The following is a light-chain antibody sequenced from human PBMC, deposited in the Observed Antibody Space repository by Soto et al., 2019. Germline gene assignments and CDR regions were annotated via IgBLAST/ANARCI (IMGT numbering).Light chain of an antibody. CDR3: TSYIGSPPTYV. J-gene: IGLJ1*01. Sequence: QSVPTQPASVSGSPGQSITIPCAGTSSDVGGNDRVSWYQHHPGRAPKLMIFDVTNRPSGVSNRFSGSKSGNTASLTISGLRAEDEADYYCTSYIGSPPTYVFGTGTKLTVL. V-gene: IGLV2-14*03. CDR2: DVT. CDR1: SSDVGGNDR.